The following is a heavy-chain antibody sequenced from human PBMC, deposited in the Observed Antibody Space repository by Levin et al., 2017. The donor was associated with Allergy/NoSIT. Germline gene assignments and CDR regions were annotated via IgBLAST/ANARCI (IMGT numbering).Heavy chain of an antibody. J-gene: IGHJ4*02. Sequence: LSLTCAASGFTFSTYAMHWVRQVPGKGLEGVAVTSYDGSIKYYADSVKGRFTISRDNSKNTLYLQMNSLRAEDTAVYYCARSMDSGDGGYFDYWGQGTLVTVSS. CDR1: GFTFSTYA. CDR3: ARSMDSGDGGYFDY. D-gene: IGHD5-12*01. V-gene: IGHV3-30*04. CDR2: TSYDGSIK.